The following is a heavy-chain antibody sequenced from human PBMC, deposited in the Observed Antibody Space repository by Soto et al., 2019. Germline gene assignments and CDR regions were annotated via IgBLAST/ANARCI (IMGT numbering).Heavy chain of an antibody. CDR1: GFSFSSFW. D-gene: IGHD1-26*01. CDR2: IKQDETEK. Sequence: DVQLVESGGGLVQPGGSLRLSCVASGFSFSSFWMSWVRQAPGKGLEWVANIKQDETEKYYADSMKGRFTISRDNAKNSLYLQMSSLRAEDTAVYYCARVGRWELLSWGQGTLVTVSS. V-gene: IGHV3-7*01. CDR3: ARVGRWELLS. J-gene: IGHJ5*02.